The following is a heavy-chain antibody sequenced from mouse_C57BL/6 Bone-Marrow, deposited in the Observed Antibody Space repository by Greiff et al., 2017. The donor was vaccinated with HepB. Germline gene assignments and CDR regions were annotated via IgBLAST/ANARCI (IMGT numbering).Heavy chain of an antibody. CDR1: GYTFTSYG. Sequence: QVQLQQSGAELARPGASVKLSCKASGYTFTSYGISWVKQRTGQGLEWIGEINPSTGGTTYNQKFKAKATLTVDKSSSTAYMQLKSLTSEDSAVYYCARGCYYGHFDYWGQGTTLTVSS. D-gene: IGHD1-1*01. CDR3: ARGCYYGHFDY. J-gene: IGHJ2*01. CDR2: INPSTGGT. V-gene: IGHV1-81*01.